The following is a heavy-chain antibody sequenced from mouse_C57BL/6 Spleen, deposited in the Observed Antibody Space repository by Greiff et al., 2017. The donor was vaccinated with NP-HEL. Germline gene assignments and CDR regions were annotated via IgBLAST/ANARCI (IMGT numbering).Heavy chain of an antibody. Sequence: QVQLQQPGAELVKPGASVKLSCKASGYTFTSYWMQWVKQRPGQGLEWIGEIDPSNGSTNYNQKFKGKATLTVDTSSSTAYMQLSSLTSEDSAVYYCARARKCYGSNYDFDGWGQGTTLTVAS. CDR3: ARARKCYGSNYDFDG. D-gene: IGHD1-1*01. CDR1: GYTFTSYW. J-gene: IGHJ2*01. V-gene: IGHV1-50*01. CDR2: IDPSNGST.